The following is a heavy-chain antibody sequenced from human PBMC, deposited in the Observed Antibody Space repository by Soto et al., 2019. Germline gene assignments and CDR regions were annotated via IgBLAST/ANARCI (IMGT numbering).Heavy chain of an antibody. CDR1: GFTFDDYA. CDR2: SSWNSGSI. D-gene: IGHD3-10*01. J-gene: IGHJ6*02. Sequence: GGSLRLSCAASGFTFDDYAMHWVRQAPGKGLELVSGSSWNSGSIGYADSVKGRFTISRDNAKNSLYLQMNSLRAEDTDFYSCENDILELKDVQSNMDVWGQGTTVTVSS. V-gene: IGHV3-9*01. CDR3: ENDILELKDVQSNMDV.